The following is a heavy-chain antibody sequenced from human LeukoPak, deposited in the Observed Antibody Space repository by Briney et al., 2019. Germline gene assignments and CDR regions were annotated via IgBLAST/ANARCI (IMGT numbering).Heavy chain of an antibody. V-gene: IGHV3-48*01. CDR2: ISSSSSTI. J-gene: IGHJ3*02. Sequence: GGSLRLSCAASGFTFSSYSMNWVRQAPGKGLEWGSYISSSSSTIYYADSVKGRFTISRDNAKNSLYLQMNSLRAEDTAVYYCARDLTVVVVAASDHDAFDIWGQGTMVIVSS. CDR1: GFTFSSYS. D-gene: IGHD2-15*01. CDR3: ARDLTVVVVAASDHDAFDI.